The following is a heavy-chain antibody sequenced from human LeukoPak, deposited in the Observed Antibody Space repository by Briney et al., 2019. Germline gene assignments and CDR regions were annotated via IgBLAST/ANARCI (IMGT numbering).Heavy chain of an antibody. CDR1: GFTFSGYA. CDR2: ISGSGGST. D-gene: IGHD4-17*01. V-gene: IGHV3-23*01. CDR3: ASDDYGDYDWFDP. J-gene: IGHJ5*02. Sequence: GGSLRLSCAASGFTFSGYAMSWVRQAPGKGLEWVSAISGSGGSTYYADSVKGRFTISRDNSKNTLYLQMNSLRAEDTAVYYCASDDYGDYDWFDPWGQGTLVTVSS.